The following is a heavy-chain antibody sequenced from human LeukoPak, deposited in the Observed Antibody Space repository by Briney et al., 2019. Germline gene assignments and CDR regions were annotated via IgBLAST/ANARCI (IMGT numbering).Heavy chain of an antibody. V-gene: IGHV3-48*03. CDR2: ISSSGSTT. CDR1: GFTFSSYE. Sequence: PGGSLRHSCAAPGFTFSSYEMNWVRQAPGKGLEWVSYISSSGSTTYYADSVKGRFTISRDNAKNSLYLQMNSTRAEDTAVYYCARDPRGYDILTGYYDYYYYYGMDVWGKGTTVTVSS. J-gene: IGHJ6*04. CDR3: ARDPRGYDILTGYYDYYYYYGMDV. D-gene: IGHD3-9*01.